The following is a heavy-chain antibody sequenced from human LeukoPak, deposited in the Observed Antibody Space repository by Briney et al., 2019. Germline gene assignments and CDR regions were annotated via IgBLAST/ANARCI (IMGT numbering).Heavy chain of an antibody. Sequence: ASVKVSCKASGYTFTSYDINWVRQATGQGLEWMGWMNPNSGNTGYAQKFQGRVTMARNPSISTAYMELSSLRSEDTAVYYCARGGLTYYYDSSGYYYVVEDYWGQGTLVTVSS. CDR1: GYTFTSYD. J-gene: IGHJ4*02. CDR3: ARGGLTYYYDSSGYYYVVEDY. D-gene: IGHD3-22*01. V-gene: IGHV1-8*01. CDR2: MNPNSGNT.